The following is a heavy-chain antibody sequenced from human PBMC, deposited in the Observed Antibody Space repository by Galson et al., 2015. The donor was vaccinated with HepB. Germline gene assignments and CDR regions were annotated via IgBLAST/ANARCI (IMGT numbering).Heavy chain of an antibody. V-gene: IGHV3-66*01. CDR3: ARDRGSGWYLGMDV. CDR1: GFTVSSNY. J-gene: IGHJ6*02. D-gene: IGHD6-19*01. CDR2: IYSGGST. Sequence: SLRLSCAASGFTVSSNYMSWVRQAPGKGLEWVSVIYSGGSTYYADSVKGRFTISRDNSKNTLYLQMNSLRAEDTAVYYCARDRGSGWYLGMDVWGQGTTGTVSS.